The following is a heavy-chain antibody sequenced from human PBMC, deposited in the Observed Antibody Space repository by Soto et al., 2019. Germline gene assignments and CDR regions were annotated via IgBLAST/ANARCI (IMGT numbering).Heavy chain of an antibody. V-gene: IGHV5-10-1*01. CDR3: ARRRTRQETNSPRFGMDV. CDR1: GYTFTSYW. J-gene: IGHJ6*02. Sequence: GASLKISCEGYGYTFTSYWISWVRQMPGKGLERMGRIDPSDSDTTYNPSFQGHVTISADKSGRTAFLQWSSLKASATVIYYCARRRTRQETNSPRFGMDVWGQGAAVTVSS. D-gene: IGHD3-16*01. CDR2: IDPSDSDT.